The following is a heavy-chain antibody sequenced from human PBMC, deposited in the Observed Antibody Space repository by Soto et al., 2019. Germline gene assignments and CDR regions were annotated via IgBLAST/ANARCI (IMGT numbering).Heavy chain of an antibody. CDR2: INHSGST. D-gene: IGHD3-22*01. CDR3: ARTVDSSGYYPVY. J-gene: IGHJ4*02. V-gene: IGHV4-34*01. Sequence: SETLSLTCAVYGGSFSGYYWSWIRQPPGKGLEWIGEINHSGSTNYNPSLKSRVTISVDTSKNQFSLKLSSVTAADTAVYYCARTVDSSGYYPVYWGQGTLVTVSS. CDR1: GGSFSGYY.